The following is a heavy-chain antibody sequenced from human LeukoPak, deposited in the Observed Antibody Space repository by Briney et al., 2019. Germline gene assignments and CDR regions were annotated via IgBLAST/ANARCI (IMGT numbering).Heavy chain of an antibody. V-gene: IGHV5-51*01. Sequence: GESLKISCKGSEYTFSNYSVSWVRHMPGKGLEWMGIIFPADPEARYSPSFQGQVTISADKSISTAYPQWSSLKASDTAMYYCARWYYYDSGEVDHWGQGTLVTVSS. CDR3: ARWYYYDSGEVDH. J-gene: IGHJ4*02. D-gene: IGHD3-22*01. CDR2: IFPADPEA. CDR1: EYTFSNYS.